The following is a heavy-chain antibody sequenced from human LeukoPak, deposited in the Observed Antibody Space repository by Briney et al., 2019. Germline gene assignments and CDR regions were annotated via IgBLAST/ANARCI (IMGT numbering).Heavy chain of an antibody. V-gene: IGHV4-59*01. J-gene: IGHJ4*02. CDR3: AASSSWYKDY. Sequence: SETLSLTCTVSGGSINSYYWSWIRQPPGKGLEWIGYIYYSGSTNYNPSLKSRVTISVDTSKNQFSLKLSSVTAADTAVYYCAASSSWYKDYWGQGTLVTVSS. CDR1: GGSINSYY. D-gene: IGHD6-13*01. CDR2: IYYSGST.